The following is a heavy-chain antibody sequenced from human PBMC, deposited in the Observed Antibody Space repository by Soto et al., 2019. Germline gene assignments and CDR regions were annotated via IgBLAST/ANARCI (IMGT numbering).Heavy chain of an antibody. V-gene: IGHV3-23*01. CDR3: AKDKRENTMVRGIDY. J-gene: IGHJ4*02. CDR1: GFTFSSCA. CDR2: ISGSGGST. Sequence: GGSLRLSCAASGFTFSSCAMSWVRQAPGKGLEWVSAISGSGGSTYYADSVKGRFTISRDNSKNTLYLQMNSLRAEDTAVYYCAKDKRENTMVRGIDYWGQGTLVTVSS. D-gene: IGHD3-10*01.